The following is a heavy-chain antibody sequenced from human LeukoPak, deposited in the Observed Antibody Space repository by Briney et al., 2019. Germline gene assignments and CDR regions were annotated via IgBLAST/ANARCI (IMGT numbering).Heavy chain of an antibody. CDR2: ISWNSGSI. V-gene: IGHV3-9*01. CDR3: AKDTSYSSSWYYFDY. J-gene: IGHJ4*02. CDR1: GFTLDDYA. D-gene: IGHD6-13*01. Sequence: GGSLRLSCAASGFTLDDYAMHWVRQAPGKGLEWVPGISWNSGSIGYADSVKGRFTISRDNAKNSLYLQMNSLRAEDTALYYCAKDTSYSSSWYYFDYWGQGTLVTVSS.